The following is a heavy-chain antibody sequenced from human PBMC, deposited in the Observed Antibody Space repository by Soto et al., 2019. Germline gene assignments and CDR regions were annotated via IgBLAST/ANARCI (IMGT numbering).Heavy chain of an antibody. CDR1: GGSISSGDYY. J-gene: IGHJ6*03. D-gene: IGHD6-6*01. CDR2: IYYSGST. CDR3: ARAARPDYYYYYMDV. V-gene: IGHV4-30-4*01. Sequence: SETLSLTCPVSGGSISSGDYYWSWIRQPPGKGLEWIGYIYYSGSTYYNPSLKSRVTISVDTSKNQFSLKLSSVTAADTAVYYCARAARPDYYYYYMDVWGKGTTVTVSS.